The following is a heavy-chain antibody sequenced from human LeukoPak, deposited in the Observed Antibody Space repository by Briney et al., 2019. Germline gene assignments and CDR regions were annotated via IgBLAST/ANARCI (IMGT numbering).Heavy chain of an antibody. Sequence: PGGSLRLSCAASGFTFSSYGIHWVRQAPGKGLEWVSAISGSGGSTYYADSVKGRFTISRDNSKNTLYLQMNSLRAEDTAVYYCAKFGYSYGYSYYYYYMDVWGKGTTVTVSS. J-gene: IGHJ6*03. CDR2: ISGSGGST. D-gene: IGHD5-18*01. V-gene: IGHV3-23*01. CDR3: AKFGYSYGYSYYYYYMDV. CDR1: GFTFSSYG.